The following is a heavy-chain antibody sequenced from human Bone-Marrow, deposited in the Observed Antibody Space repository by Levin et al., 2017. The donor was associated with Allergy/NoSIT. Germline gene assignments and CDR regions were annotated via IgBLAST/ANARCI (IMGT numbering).Heavy chain of an antibody. D-gene: IGHD6-19*01. CDR1: GFTFSSYA. Sequence: GESLKISCAASGFTFSSYAMSWVRQAPGKGLEWVSAISGSGGSTYYADSVKGRFTISRDNSKNTLYLQMNSLRAEDTAVYYCAKVIAVAGYYYYGMDVWGQGTTVTVSS. V-gene: IGHV3-23*01. CDR3: AKVIAVAGYYYYGMDV. J-gene: IGHJ6*02. CDR2: ISGSGGST.